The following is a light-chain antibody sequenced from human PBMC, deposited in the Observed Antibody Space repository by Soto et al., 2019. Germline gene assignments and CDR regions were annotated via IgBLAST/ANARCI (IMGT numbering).Light chain of an antibody. CDR1: QSIARY. V-gene: IGKV1-39*01. Sequence: DIQVTQFPSSLSASVGDRVIITCRATQSIARYLNWYQQKPGKPPRLLISAASTLHDGVPSRFSGTGAGTQFTLSISTLHPEDFATYHCQQSYSPPLTFGGGTKVDIK. CDR3: QQSYSPPLT. CDR2: AAS. J-gene: IGKJ4*01.